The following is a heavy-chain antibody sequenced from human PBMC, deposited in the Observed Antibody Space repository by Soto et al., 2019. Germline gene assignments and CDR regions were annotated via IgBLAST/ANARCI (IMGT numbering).Heavy chain of an antibody. J-gene: IGHJ5*02. CDR2: IYYSGST. D-gene: IGHD5-12*01. Sequence: PSETLSLTCTVSGGSISSGGYYCSWIRQHPGKGLEWIGYIYYSGSTYYNPSLKSRVTISVDTSKNQFSLKLSSVTAADTAVYYCARGYSGKPTTWGQGTLVTVSS. CDR3: ARGYSGKPTT. V-gene: IGHV4-31*03. CDR1: GGSISSGGYY.